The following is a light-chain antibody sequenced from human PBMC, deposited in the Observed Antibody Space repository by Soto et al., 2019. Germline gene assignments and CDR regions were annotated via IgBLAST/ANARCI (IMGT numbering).Light chain of an antibody. J-gene: IGLJ1*01. CDR3: SSYTIRSSYF. V-gene: IGLV2-14*01. CDR1: SSDVGGYDY. CDR2: EVS. Sequence: QSALTQPASVSGSPGRSITISCTGTSSDVGGYDYVSWYQQHPGKAPKLMIYEVSNRPTGVSYRFSGSKSGNTASLTSSGLQAEDEADYYCSSYTIRSSYFFGTGTKLTVL.